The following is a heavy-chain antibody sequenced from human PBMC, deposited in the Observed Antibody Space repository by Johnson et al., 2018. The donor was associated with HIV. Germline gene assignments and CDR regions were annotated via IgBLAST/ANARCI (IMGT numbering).Heavy chain of an antibody. V-gene: IGHV3-30-3*01. D-gene: IGHD1-26*01. CDR2: ISNDGSNK. CDR1: GFTFSTYA. Sequence: QVQLVESGGGLVQPGRSLRLSCTASGFTFSTYAMHWVRQAPGKGLEWVAVISNDGSNKYYADSVKGRFTISRDNSKKTLFLKMNSLRAEDTAVYYCAKDRGSPGIPAAFDIWGQGTMVTVSS. CDR3: AKDRGSPGIPAAFDI. J-gene: IGHJ3*02.